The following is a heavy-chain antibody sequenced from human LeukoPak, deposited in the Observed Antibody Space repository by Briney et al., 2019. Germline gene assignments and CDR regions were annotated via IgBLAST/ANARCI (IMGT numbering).Heavy chain of an antibody. CDR3: ARSMNPYYDILTGYQNFDY. CDR2: VSGSGGRI. CDR1: GFTFNSYA. V-gene: IGHV3-23*01. D-gene: IGHD3-9*01. Sequence: GGSLRLSCAASGFTFNSYAMSWVRQAPGKGLQWVSGVSGSGGRIYYADSVKGRFTISRDNSKNTLYLQMNSLRAEDTAAYYCARSMNPYYDILTGYQNFDYWGQGTLVTVSS. J-gene: IGHJ4*02.